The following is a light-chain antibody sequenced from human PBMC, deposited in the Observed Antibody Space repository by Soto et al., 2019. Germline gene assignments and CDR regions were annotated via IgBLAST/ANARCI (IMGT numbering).Light chain of an antibody. V-gene: IGLV2-8*01. CDR1: LSDVGGQNF. CDR2: DVN. J-gene: IGLJ2*01. Sequence: QSALTQPASASGSPGQSVTFSCTGTLSDVGGQNFVSWYQQDPGKAPKLMIYDVNKRPSGVPDRFSGSKSGNTAYLTVSGLQAEDEANYYCSSYAGTNVIFGGGTKVTVL. CDR3: SSYAGTNVI.